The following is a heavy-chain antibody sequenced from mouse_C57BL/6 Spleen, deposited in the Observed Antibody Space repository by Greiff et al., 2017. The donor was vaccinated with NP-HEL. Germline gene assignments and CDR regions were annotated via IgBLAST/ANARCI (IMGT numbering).Heavy chain of an antibody. CDR2: INPGSGGT. J-gene: IGHJ4*01. CDR1: GYAFTNYL. D-gene: IGHD2-1*01. CDR3: ARSIYYVNPLAMDY. Sequence: VQLQQSGAELVRPGTSVKVSCKASGYAFTNYLIEWVKQRPGQGLEWIGVINPGSGGTNYNEKFKGKATLTADKSSSTAYMQLSSLTSEDSAVYFCARSIYYVNPLAMDYWGQGTSVTVSS. V-gene: IGHV1-54*01.